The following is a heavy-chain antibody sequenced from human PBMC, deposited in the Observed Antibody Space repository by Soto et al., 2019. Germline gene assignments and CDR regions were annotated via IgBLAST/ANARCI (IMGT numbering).Heavy chain of an antibody. CDR1: GYTFTSYD. CDR3: ARGAMVRVLRNWFEP. V-gene: IGHV1-8*01. Sequence: ASVKVSCKASGYTFTSYDINWVRQATGQGLEWMGWMNPNSGNTGYAQKFQGRVTMTRNTTISTAYMELSSLRSEDTAVYYCARGAMVRVLRNWFEPWGQGTLVTVSS. J-gene: IGHJ5*02. CDR2: MNPNSGNT. D-gene: IGHD3-10*01.